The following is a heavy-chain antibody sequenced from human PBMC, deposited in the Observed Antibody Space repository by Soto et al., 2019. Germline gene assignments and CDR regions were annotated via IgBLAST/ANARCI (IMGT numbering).Heavy chain of an antibody. CDR3: ARLSGGSAFDI. J-gene: IGHJ3*02. V-gene: IGHV4-59*08. D-gene: IGHD2-15*01. CDR1: GGSISSYY. CDR2: IYYSGST. Sequence: SETLSLTCTVSGGSISSYYWSWIRQPPGKGLEWIGYIYYSGSTNYNPSLTSRVTISVDTSKNQFSLKLSSVTAADTAVYYCARLSGGSAFDIWGQGTMVTVSS.